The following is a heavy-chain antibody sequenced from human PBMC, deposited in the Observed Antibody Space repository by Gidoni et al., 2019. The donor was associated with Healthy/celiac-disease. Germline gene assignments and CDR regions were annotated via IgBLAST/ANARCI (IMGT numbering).Heavy chain of an antibody. V-gene: IGHV4-39*01. Sequence: QLQLQESCPGLVKPSETLSLTCTVSGGSISSSSYYWGWIRQPPGKGLEWIGSIYYSGITYYNPSLKSRVTISVDTSKNQFSLKLSSVTAADTAVYYCARLAFWGFDPWGQGTLVTVSS. CDR3: ARLAFWGFDP. CDR2: IYYSGIT. CDR1: GGSISSSSYY. D-gene: IGHD7-27*01. J-gene: IGHJ5*02.